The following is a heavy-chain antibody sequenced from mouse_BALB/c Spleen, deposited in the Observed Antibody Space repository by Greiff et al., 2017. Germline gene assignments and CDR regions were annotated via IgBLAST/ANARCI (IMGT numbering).Heavy chain of an antibody. J-gene: IGHJ4*01. D-gene: IGHD2-12*01. CDR2: IWSGGST. CDR1: GFSLTSYG. V-gene: IGHV2-2*02. CDR3: ARIFTTVYAMDY. Sequence: QVQLKQSGPGLVQPSQSLSITCTVSGFSLTSYGVHWVRQSPGKGLEWLGVIWSGGSTDYNAAFISRLSISKDNSKSQVFFKMNRLQANDTAIYYCARIFTTVYAMDYGGQGTSVTVSS.